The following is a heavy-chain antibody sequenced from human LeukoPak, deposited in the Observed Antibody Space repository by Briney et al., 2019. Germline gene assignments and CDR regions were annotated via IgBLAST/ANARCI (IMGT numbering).Heavy chain of an antibody. J-gene: IGHJ3*02. CDR1: GGSISSSSYY. D-gene: IGHD3-22*01. Sequence: SETLSLTCTVSGGSISSSSYYWGWIRQPPGKGLEWIGSIYYSGSTYYNPSLKSRVTISFDTSKNQFSLKLSSVTAADTAVYYCARPRGTTYYYDNSGRPRPNEGFDIWGQGTMVTVSS. V-gene: IGHV4-39*07. CDR2: IYYSGST. CDR3: ARPRGTTYYYDNSGRPRPNEGFDI.